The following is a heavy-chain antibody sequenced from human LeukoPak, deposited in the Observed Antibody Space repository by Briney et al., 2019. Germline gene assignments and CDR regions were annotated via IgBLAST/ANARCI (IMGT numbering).Heavy chain of an antibody. CDR1: GYTLTSYA. Sequence: ASVKVSCKASGYTLTSYAMHWVRQAPGQRLEWMGWINAGNGNTKYSQKFQGRVTITRDTSASTAYMELSSLRSEDTAVYYCARGSTGDPVGFGYWGQGTLVTVSS. V-gene: IGHV1-3*01. CDR3: ARGSTGDPVGFGY. D-gene: IGHD7-27*01. J-gene: IGHJ4*02. CDR2: INAGNGNT.